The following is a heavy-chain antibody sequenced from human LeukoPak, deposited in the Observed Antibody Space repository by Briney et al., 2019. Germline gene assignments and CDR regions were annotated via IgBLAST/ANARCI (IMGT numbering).Heavy chain of an antibody. V-gene: IGHV3-73*01. Sequence: GGSLRLSCAASGFTFSGSAMHWVRQASGKGLEWVGRIRSKANSYATAYAASVKGRFTISRDDSKNTAYLQMNSLKTEDTAVYYCARSDISWSGYSYSFDSWGQGILVTVSS. CDR1: GFTFSGSA. D-gene: IGHD5-18*01. CDR2: IRSKANSYAT. CDR3: ARSDISWSGYSYSFDS. J-gene: IGHJ4*02.